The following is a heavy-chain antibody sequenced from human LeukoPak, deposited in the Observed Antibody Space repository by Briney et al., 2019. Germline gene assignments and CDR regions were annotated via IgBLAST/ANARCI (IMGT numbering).Heavy chain of an antibody. D-gene: IGHD5-18*01. CDR1: GFTFSNYA. CDR3: ARDEYSYGMNYYFDY. J-gene: IGHJ4*02. Sequence: PGGSLRLSCAASGFTFSNYAMHWVRQAPGKGLEWVAVISYDGSNKYYADSVKGRFTISRDNSKNTLYLQMNSLRLEDTAVYHCARDEYSYGMNYYFDYWGQGTLVTVSS. V-gene: IGHV3-30*04. CDR2: ISYDGSNK.